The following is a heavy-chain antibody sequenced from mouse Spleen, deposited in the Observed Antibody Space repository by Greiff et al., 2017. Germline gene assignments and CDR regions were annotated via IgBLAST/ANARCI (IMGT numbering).Heavy chain of an antibody. CDR1: GFTFSSYA. Sequence: DVQLVESGGGLVKLGGSLKLSCAASGFTFSSYAMSWVRQTPEKRLEWVATISSGGGNTYYPDSVKGRFTISRDNAKNTLYLQMSSLKSEDTAMCYCARPNYYGSSSWFAYWGQGTLVTVSA. V-gene: IGHV5-9-3*01. CDR2: ISSGGGNT. J-gene: IGHJ3*01. CDR3: ARPNYYGSSSWFAY. D-gene: IGHD1-1*01.